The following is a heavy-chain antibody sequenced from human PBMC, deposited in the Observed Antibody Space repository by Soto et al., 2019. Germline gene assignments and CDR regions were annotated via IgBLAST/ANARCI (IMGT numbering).Heavy chain of an antibody. CDR2: INHSGST. J-gene: IGHJ4*02. CDR3: ARGIAAAGNPQFDY. CDR1: GGSISSSCYY. V-gene: IGHV4-39*07. D-gene: IGHD6-13*01. Sequence: PSETLSLTCTVSGGSISSSCYYWSWIRQPPGKGLEWIGEINHSGSTNYNPSLKSRVTISVDTSKNQFSLKLSSVTAADTAVYYCARGIAAAGNPQFDYWGQGTLVTVSS.